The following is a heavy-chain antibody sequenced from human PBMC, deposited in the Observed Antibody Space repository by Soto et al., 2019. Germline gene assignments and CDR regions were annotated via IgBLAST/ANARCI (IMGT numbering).Heavy chain of an antibody. CDR1: GGTFSSYA. CDR2: IIPIFGTA. Sequence: GASVKVSCKASGGTFSSYAISWVRQAPGQGLEWMGGIIPIFGTANYAQKFQGRVTITADESTSTAYMELSSLRSEDTAVYYCARGQELEQGNYYYGMDVWGQGTTVTVSS. CDR3: ARGQELEQGNYYYGMDV. D-gene: IGHD1-1*01. J-gene: IGHJ6*02. V-gene: IGHV1-69*13.